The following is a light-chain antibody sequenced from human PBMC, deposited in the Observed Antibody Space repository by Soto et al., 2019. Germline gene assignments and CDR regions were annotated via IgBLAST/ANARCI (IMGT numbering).Light chain of an antibody. V-gene: IGKV3-20*01. J-gene: IGKJ3*01. CDR3: QQCGGSPLFS. CDR1: QSVTSSC. CDR2: TTS. Sequence: EIVLTQSPATLALSPGERATLSCTASQSVTSSCLAWSQRKPGQAPRLLIHTTSTRATDIPDRFSGSGSETDFTLTISRLQPEDFSVYYCQQCGGSPLFSFGPWTRVDI.